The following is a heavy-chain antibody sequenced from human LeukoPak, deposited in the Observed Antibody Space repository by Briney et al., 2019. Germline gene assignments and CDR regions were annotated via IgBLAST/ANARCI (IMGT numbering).Heavy chain of an antibody. Sequence: GGSLRLSCAASGFTFSSYAMHWVRQAPGKGLEWVAAISYDGSNQYYADSVKGRFTISRDNSKNTLFLQMNSLRAEDTAVYYCARAARRERLLFDYWGQGTLVTVSS. CDR3: ARAARRERLLFDY. CDR1: GFTFSSYA. J-gene: IGHJ4*02. V-gene: IGHV3-30*04. CDR2: ISYDGSNQ. D-gene: IGHD3-3*01.